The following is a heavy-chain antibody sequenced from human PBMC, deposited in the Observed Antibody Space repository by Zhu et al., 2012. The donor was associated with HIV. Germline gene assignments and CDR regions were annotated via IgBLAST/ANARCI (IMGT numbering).Heavy chain of an antibody. CDR2: ISGSGGST. J-gene: IGHJ6*03. CDR3: AKRAYCGGDCSTRYYYMDV. Sequence: EVQLLESGGGLVQPGGSLRLSCAASGFTFSSYAMSWVRQAPGKGLEWVSAISGSGGSTYYADSVKGRFTISRDNSKNTLYLQMNSLRAEDTAVYYCAKRAYCGGDCSTRYYYMDVWGKGTTVTVSS. D-gene: IGHD2-21*02. CDR1: GFTFSSYA. V-gene: IGHV3-23*01.